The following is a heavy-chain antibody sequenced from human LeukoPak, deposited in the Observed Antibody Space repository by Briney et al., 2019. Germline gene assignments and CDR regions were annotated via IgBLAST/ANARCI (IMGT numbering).Heavy chain of an antibody. CDR2: IWYDGSNK. Sequence: GGSLRLSCAASGFTFSSYGMHWVRQAPGKGLEWVAVIWYDGSNKYYADSVKGRFTISRDNSKNTLYLQMNSLRAEDTAVYYCASIGCSGGSCYRRGARYFDYWGQGTLVTVSS. V-gene: IGHV3-33*01. D-gene: IGHD2-15*01. CDR3: ASIGCSGGSCYRRGARYFDY. CDR1: GFTFSSYG. J-gene: IGHJ4*02.